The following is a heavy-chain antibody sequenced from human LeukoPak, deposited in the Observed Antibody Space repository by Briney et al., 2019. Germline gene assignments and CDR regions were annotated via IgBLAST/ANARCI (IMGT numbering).Heavy chain of an antibody. CDR2: IIPILGIA. CDR3: ARDRTGRDYGDYADY. V-gene: IGHV1-69*04. Sequence: ASVNVSCTASGGTFSSYAISWVRQAPGQGLEWMGRIIPILGIANYAQKFQGRVTITADKSTSTAYMELSSLRSEDTAVYYCARDRTGRDYGDYADYWGQGTLVTVSS. D-gene: IGHD4-17*01. CDR1: GGTFSSYA. J-gene: IGHJ4*02.